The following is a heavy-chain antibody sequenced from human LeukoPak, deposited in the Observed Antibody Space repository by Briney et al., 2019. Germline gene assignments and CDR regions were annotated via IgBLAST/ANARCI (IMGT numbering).Heavy chain of an antibody. Sequence: GGSLRLSCAASGFTFSDYYMSWIRQAPGKGLEWVSYISSSGGAIYYADSVKGRFTISRDNAKNSLFLQMNSLRAEDTAVYYWARAGDTSGYYLYFDYWGQGTLVTVSS. V-gene: IGHV3-11*01. J-gene: IGHJ4*02. CDR1: GFTFSDYY. CDR3: ARAGDTSGYYLYFDY. D-gene: IGHD3-22*01. CDR2: ISSSGGAI.